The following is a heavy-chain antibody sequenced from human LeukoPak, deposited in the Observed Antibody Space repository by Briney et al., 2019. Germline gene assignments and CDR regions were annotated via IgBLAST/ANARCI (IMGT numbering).Heavy chain of an antibody. V-gene: IGHV3-11*01. CDR3: AREFTQRDY. CDR1: GFTFSDYY. Sequence: GGSLRLSCVTSGFTFSDYYMSWIRQAPGKGLEWVPYISGSDGTIKYADSVKGRFTISRDNAKNSLYLQMNSLRVEDTAVYYCAREFTQRDYWGQGTLVTVSS. CDR2: ISGSDGTI. J-gene: IGHJ4*02.